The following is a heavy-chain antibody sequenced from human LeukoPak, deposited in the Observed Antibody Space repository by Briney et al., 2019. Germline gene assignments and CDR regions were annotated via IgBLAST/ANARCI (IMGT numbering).Heavy chain of an antibody. D-gene: IGHD6-6*01. J-gene: IGHJ4*02. Sequence: PGGSLRLSCAASGFTFSSYAMHWVRQAPGKGLEWVAVISYDGSNKYYADSVKGRFTISRDNSKNTLYLQMNSLRAEDTAVYYCAKSYRQEQLVLDYWGQGTLVTVSS. CDR1: GFTFSSYA. CDR2: ISYDGSNK. V-gene: IGHV3-30-3*02. CDR3: AKSYRQEQLVLDY.